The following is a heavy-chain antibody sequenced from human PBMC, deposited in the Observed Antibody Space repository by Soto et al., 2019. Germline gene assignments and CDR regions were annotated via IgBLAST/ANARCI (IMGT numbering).Heavy chain of an antibody. CDR2: IWHDGGNK. Sequence: QVQLVESGGGVVQPGRSLRLSCAASGFTFSSYGMHWVRQAPGKGLEWVAFIWHDGGNKFYAESVKGRFTISRDNSKNTTDLQMTSLSAEDTAMYYCAREGDGKTGFGKDYWGQGTLVTVSS. J-gene: IGHJ4*02. CDR3: AREGDGKTGFGKDY. V-gene: IGHV3-33*01. D-gene: IGHD3-16*01. CDR1: GFTFSSYG.